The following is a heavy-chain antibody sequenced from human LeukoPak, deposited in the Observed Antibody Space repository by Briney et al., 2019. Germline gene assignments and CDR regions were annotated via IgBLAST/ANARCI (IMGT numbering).Heavy chain of an antibody. J-gene: IGHJ3*02. CDR3: ARVAYYYDSSGYSGAFDI. CDR1: GGSVSSGSYY. D-gene: IGHD3-22*01. V-gene: IGHV4-61*02. Sequence: SQTLSLTCTVSGGSVSSGSYYWNWLRQPAGKGLEWIGRIYTSGSINYNPSLESRVTILVDKSKNQFSLKLSSVTAADTAVYYCARVAYYYDSSGYSGAFDIWGQGTMVTVSS. CDR2: IYTSGSI.